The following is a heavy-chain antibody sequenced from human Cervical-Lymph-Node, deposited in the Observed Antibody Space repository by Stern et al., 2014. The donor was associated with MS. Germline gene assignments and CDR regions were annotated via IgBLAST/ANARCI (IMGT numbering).Heavy chain of an antibody. J-gene: IGHJ4*02. CDR3: AKGGSGSYLD. CDR2: ISYDGRDK. Sequence: VQLVESGGGVVQPGRSLRRSCAASGFVFRRYALHWVRQAPGKGLEWVALISYDGRDKYYTDSVKGRFTVSRDNSNNTVDLEMNSLRLEDTAVYYCAKGGSGSYLDWGQGSLVTVSS. V-gene: IGHV3-30*04. CDR1: GFVFRRYA. D-gene: IGHD1-26*01.